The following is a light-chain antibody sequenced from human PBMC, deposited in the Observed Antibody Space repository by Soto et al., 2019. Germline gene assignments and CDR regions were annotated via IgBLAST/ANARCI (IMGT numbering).Light chain of an antibody. V-gene: IGKV3-15*01. CDR3: QQYNNWPPYT. Sequence: EIVMTQSPATLSVSPGERATLSCRASQSVGSGLSWYQQKPGQAPRLLIYGASTRATGIPARFSGSGSGTEFTLTLSSLQSEDYAVYYCQQYNNWPPYTFGQGTKVEIK. CDR1: QSVGSG. J-gene: IGKJ2*01. CDR2: GAS.